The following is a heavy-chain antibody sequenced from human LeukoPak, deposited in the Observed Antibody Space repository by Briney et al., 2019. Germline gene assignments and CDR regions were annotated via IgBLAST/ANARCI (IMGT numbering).Heavy chain of an antibody. Sequence: ASVKVSCKASGYTFTTYYIHWVRPAPGQGLEWMGIIKPSGGSTSYAQKFQGRVTMTRDTSTSTVYMEVSSLRSEDTAVYYCARVNGQQLAIDYSGQGTLVTVSS. CDR1: GYTFTTYY. V-gene: IGHV1-46*01. CDR3: ARVNGQQLAIDY. J-gene: IGHJ4*02. D-gene: IGHD6-13*01. CDR2: IKPSGGST.